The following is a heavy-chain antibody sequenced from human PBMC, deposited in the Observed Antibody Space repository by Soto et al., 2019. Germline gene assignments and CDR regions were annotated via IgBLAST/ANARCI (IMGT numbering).Heavy chain of an antibody. CDR3: AKHIEGAGNWYFDL. Sequence: EVQLLESGGGLVQPGGSLGLSCVGSGFAFSIYAMSWVRQVPGKGPEWVAVINGRGSPTFYADSVKGRFTISRATSKNTLYLQLHSLRAEDTAIYYRAKHIEGAGNWYFDLWGRGTLVAVSS. D-gene: IGHD2-21*01. V-gene: IGHV3-23*01. CDR2: INGRGSPT. CDR1: GFAFSIYA. J-gene: IGHJ2*01.